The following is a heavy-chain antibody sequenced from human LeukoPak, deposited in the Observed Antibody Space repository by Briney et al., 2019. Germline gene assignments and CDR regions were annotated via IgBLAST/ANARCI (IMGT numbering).Heavy chain of an antibody. V-gene: IGHV4-34*01. J-gene: IGHJ5*02. CDR3: ARRYCSSTSCYPAP. Sequence: SETLSLTCAVYGGSFSGYYWSWIRQPPGKGLEWIGEINHSGSTNYNPSLKSRVTISVDTSKNQFSLKLSSVTAADTAVYYCARRYCSSTSCYPAPWGLGTLVTVSS. CDR2: INHSGST. D-gene: IGHD2-2*01. CDR1: GGSFSGYY.